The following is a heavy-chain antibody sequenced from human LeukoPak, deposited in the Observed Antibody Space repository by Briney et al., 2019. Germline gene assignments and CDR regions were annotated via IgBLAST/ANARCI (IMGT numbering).Heavy chain of an antibody. J-gene: IGHJ5*02. D-gene: IGHD6-13*01. CDR3: ARDLSSSRYFSWFDP. V-gene: IGHV1-69*06. CDR2: IIPIFGTA. Sequence: GASVKVSCKASGGTFSSYAISWVRQAPGQGLEWMGGIIPIFGTANYAQKFQGRVTITADKSTSTAYMELSSLRSEDTAVYYCARDLSSSRYFSWFDPWGQGTLVTVSS. CDR1: GGTFSSYA.